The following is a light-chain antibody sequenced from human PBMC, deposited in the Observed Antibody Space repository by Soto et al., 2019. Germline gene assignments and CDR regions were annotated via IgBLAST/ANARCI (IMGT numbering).Light chain of an antibody. V-gene: IGLV2-14*03. Sequence: QSALTQPASVSGSPGQSITISCTGTSSDVGTYNYVSWYQQHPGKAPKVMIYDVSNRPSGVSNRFSGSKSGNTASLTISGLQAEDGADYYCSSCTGSSTSVIFGGGTKLTVL. CDR3: SSCTGSSTSVI. J-gene: IGLJ2*01. CDR1: SSDVGTYNY. CDR2: DVS.